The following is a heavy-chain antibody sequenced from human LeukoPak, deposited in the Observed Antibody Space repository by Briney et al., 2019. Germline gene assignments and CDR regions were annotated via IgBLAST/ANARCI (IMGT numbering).Heavy chain of an antibody. D-gene: IGHD6-6*01. CDR2: IIPILGIA. J-gene: IGHJ5*02. CDR3: ARGQRITIAARPDNWFDP. V-gene: IGHV1-69*04. Sequence: SVKLSCKAYGGTFSSYAISWVRQAPGHALEWLGRIIPILGIANYAQKFQGRVTITADKSTSTAYMELSSLRSEDTAVYYCARGQRITIAARPDNWFDPWGQGTLVTVSS. CDR1: GGTFSSYA.